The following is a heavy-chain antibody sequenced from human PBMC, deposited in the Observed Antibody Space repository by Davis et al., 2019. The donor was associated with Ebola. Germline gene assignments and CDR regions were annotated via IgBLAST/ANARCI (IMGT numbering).Heavy chain of an antibody. CDR2: INHSGST. Sequence: SETLSLTCAVYGGSFSGYYWSWIRQPPGKGLEWIGGINHSGSTNYNPSLKSRVTISVDTSKNQFSLKLSSVTAADTAVYYCARGNGYYTRDFDYWGQGTLVTVSS. V-gene: IGHV4-34*01. D-gene: IGHD3-3*01. CDR3: ARGNGYYTRDFDY. J-gene: IGHJ4*02. CDR1: GGSFSGYY.